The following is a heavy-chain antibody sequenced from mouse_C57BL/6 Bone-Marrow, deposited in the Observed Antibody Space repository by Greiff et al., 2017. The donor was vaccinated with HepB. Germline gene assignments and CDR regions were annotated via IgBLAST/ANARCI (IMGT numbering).Heavy chain of an antibody. V-gene: IGHV1-69*01. CDR3: ARWGAY. CDR1: GYTFTSYW. J-gene: IGHJ3*01. CDR2: IDPSDSYT. Sequence: QVQLQQPGAELVIPGASVKLSCKASGYTFTSYWMHWVKQRPGQGLEWIGEIDPSDSYTNYNQKFKGKSTLTVDKSSSTAYMQLSSLTSEDSAVYYCARWGAYWGQGTLVTVSA.